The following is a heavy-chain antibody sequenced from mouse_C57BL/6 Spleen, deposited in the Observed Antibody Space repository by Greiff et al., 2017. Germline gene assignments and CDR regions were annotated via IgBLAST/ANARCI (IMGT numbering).Heavy chain of an antibody. J-gene: IGHJ2*01. CDR2: INTNNGGT. CDR3: AREDYYGNYDYFDY. Sequence: EVKLVESGPELVKPGASVQISCKTSGYTFTDYYMNWVKQSHGKSLEWIGDINTNNGGTSYNQKFKGKATLTVDKSSSTAYMELRSLTSEDSAVYYCAREDYYGNYDYFDYWGQGTTLTVSS. D-gene: IGHD2-1*01. CDR1: GYTFTDYY. V-gene: IGHV1-26*01.